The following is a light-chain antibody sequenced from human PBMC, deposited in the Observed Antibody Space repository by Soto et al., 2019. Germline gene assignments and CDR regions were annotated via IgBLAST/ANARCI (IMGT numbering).Light chain of an antibody. CDR3: MQSTQLPPT. CDR1: QSLLHITGETF. J-gene: IGKJ5*01. CDR2: EVS. Sequence: DVVMTQTPLSLSGAPGQPASISGESIQSLLHITGETFLFWYLQKPGQSPQLLIYEVSTRVSGVPDRFSGSGSGTDFTLEISRVETDDVGIYYCMQSTQLPPTFGQGTRLEI. V-gene: IGKV2D-29*02.